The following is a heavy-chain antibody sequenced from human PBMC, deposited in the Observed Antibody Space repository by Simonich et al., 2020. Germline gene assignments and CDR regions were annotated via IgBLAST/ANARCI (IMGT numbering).Heavy chain of an antibody. CDR1: GGSISSYY. Sequence: QVQLQESGPGLVKPSETLSLTCTVSGGSISSYYWSWIRQPPGKGLAWIGYIYYSGSTNHNPTLKSRVTISVDTAKNQFSLKLSSVTAADTAVYYCARHKFWGEVVTAIPGYWYFDLWGRGTLVTVSS. D-gene: IGHD2-21*02. J-gene: IGHJ2*01. CDR2: IYYSGST. V-gene: IGHV4-59*08. CDR3: ARHKFWGEVVTAIPGYWYFDL.